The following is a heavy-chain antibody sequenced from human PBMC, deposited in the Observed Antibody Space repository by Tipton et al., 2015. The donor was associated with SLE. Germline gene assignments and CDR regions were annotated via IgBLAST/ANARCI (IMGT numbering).Heavy chain of an antibody. CDR1: GGSISSGGYY. V-gene: IGHV4-31*03. Sequence: TLSLTCTVSGGSISSGGYYWSWIRQHPGKGLEWIGYIYYSGSTYYNPSLKSRVTISVDTSKNQFSLKLSSVTAADTAVYYCARAYSSGWYVYYHYYMDVWGKGTTVTVSS. D-gene: IGHD6-19*01. CDR2: IYYSGST. J-gene: IGHJ6*03. CDR3: ARAYSSGWYVYYHYYMDV.